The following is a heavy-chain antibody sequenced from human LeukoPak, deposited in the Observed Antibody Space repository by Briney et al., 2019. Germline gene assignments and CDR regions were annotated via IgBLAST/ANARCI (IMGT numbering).Heavy chain of an antibody. CDR2: INPYNGDT. D-gene: IGHD3-22*01. J-gene: IGHJ6*03. Sequence: ASVTVSCKASGYTFTGYYLHWVRQAPGQGLEWMGWINPYNGDTNYSPKFKGRVTLTRDTSTTTSYMDLSRLTSDDTAVYFCARGSYDSRGYYSDYHFYMELRGKGTTVTVSS. CDR1: GYTFTGYY. V-gene: IGHV1-2*02. CDR3: ARGSYDSRGYYSDYHFYMEL.